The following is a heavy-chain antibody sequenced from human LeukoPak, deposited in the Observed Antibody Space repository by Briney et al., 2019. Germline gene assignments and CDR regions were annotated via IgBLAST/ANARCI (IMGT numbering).Heavy chain of an antibody. J-gene: IGHJ6*03. CDR2: IKQDGSEK. CDR1: GFTFSSYW. V-gene: IGHV3-7*04. D-gene: IGHD3-22*01. CDR3: ARGRQDVTMIVVVMTAVSYYLDV. Sequence: PGGSLGLSCAASGFTFSSYWMSWVRQAPGKGLEWEANIKQDGSEKYYVDSVKGRFTISRDNAKNSLYLQMNSLRAEDTAVYYCARGRQDVTMIVVVMTAVSYYLDVWGKGTTVTVS.